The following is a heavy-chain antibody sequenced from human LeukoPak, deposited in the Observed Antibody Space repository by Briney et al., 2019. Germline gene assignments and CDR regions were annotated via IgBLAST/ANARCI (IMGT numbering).Heavy chain of an antibody. CDR2: ISVSGSST. D-gene: IGHD6-13*01. CDR1: GFTFSSYA. Sequence: GGSLRLSCAASGFTFSSYAMSWVRQAPGEGLEWVSSISVSGSSTSYADSVKGRFTISRDNSKNTLFLQMNSLRAEDTAVYYCAKLRVTAAVSYWGQGTLVTVSS. V-gene: IGHV3-23*01. J-gene: IGHJ4*02. CDR3: AKLRVTAAVSY.